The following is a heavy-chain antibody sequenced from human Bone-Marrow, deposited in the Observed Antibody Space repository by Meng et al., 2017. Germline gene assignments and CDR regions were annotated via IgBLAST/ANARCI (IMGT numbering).Heavy chain of an antibody. V-gene: IGHV4-39*01. CDR1: GGSISTSGYY. CDR2: IGHSGFT. Sequence: QPQLQESGPGLVRTSEALSLPGSVSGGSISTSGYYWGWIRQPPGKGLEWIGSIGHSGFTYYTPSLKSRVTVSIDTSRNQFSLWLTSVTAADTAVYYCVRSSAWVRTGFDPWGQGTLVTVPQ. CDR3: VRSSAWVRTGFDP. J-gene: IGHJ5*02. D-gene: IGHD6-19*01.